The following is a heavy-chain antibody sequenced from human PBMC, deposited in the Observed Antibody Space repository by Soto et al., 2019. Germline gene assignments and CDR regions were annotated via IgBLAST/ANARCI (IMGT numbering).Heavy chain of an antibody. Sequence: QVQLVQSGAEVKKPGSPVKVSCKASGGTFSSYAISWVRQAPGQGLEWMGGILPIFGTANYARKFQGRVTITADRSTCTAYMELSSLRSEDTAVYYCARASTLTVHCGSVSCPRMDVWGQGTTVTVSS. V-gene: IGHV1-69*06. CDR1: GGTFSSYA. CDR2: ILPIFGTA. J-gene: IGHJ6*02. CDR3: ARASTLTVHCGSVSCPRMDV. D-gene: IGHD2-2*01.